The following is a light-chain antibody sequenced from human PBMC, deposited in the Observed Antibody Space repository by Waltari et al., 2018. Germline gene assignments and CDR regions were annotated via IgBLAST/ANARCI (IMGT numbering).Light chain of an antibody. J-gene: IGLJ3*02. CDR2: VNSDGSH. V-gene: IGLV4-69*01. CDR3: ETGGHGTWV. CDR1: SGHSSNI. Sequence: QLVLTQSPSASASLGASVKLTRTLSSGHSSNIIAWLQQRPERGPRYLMKVNSDGSHRKGDDIPDRFSGSSSGAERYLTISSLQSEDEADYYCETGGHGTWVFGGGTKLTVL.